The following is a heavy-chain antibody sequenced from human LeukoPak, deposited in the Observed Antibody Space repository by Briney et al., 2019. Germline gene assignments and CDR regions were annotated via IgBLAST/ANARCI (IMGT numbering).Heavy chain of an antibody. V-gene: IGHV2-5*02. CDR3: AHYGDYRYLFYFDH. CDR2: IYWDDNK. Sequence: SGPTLVNPTQTLTLTCTFSGFSLSSTGVGVGWIRQPPGKALEWLALIYWDDNKLYSPSLKRRLTITKDTSKNQVVLTMTNMDPVDTATYYCAHYGDYRYLFYFDHWGQATLVTVSS. J-gene: IGHJ4*02. CDR1: GFSLSSTGVG. D-gene: IGHD4-17*01.